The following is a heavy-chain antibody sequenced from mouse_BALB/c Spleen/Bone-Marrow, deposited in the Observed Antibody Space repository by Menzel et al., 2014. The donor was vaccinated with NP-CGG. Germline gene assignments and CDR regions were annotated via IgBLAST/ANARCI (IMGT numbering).Heavy chain of an antibody. V-gene: IGHV5-12-2*01. CDR1: GFSFSGFT. CDR2: ISTGGGNT. J-gene: IGHJ4*01. Sequence: EVKVVESGGGLVQPGGSLKLSCAASGFSFSGFTMSWVRLTPETRLEWVAYISTGGGNTYYPDSVKGRFTISRDNAQNTLYLQMSSLKSEDTAMYYCARHDGYGNFRGGNAWNYWGQGTSVTVPS. CDR3: ARHDGYGNFRGGNAWNY. D-gene: IGHD2-1*01.